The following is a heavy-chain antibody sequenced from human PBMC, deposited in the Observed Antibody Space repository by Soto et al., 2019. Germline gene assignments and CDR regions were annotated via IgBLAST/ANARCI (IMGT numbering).Heavy chain of an antibody. V-gene: IGHV1-69*01. J-gene: IGHJ3*02. CDR3: ARGVQLVPDAFDI. Sequence: SPVKGSRKGSVYTNSSYAISWVRQAPGQGLEWMGGIIPIFGTANYAQKFQGRVTITADESTSTAYMELSSLRSEDTAVYYCARGVQLVPDAFDIWGQGTMVTVSS. CDR1: VYTNSSYA. D-gene: IGHD1-1*01. CDR2: IIPIFGTA.